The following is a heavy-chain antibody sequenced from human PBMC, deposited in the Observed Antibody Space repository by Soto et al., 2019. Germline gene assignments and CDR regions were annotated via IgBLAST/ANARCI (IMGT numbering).Heavy chain of an antibody. V-gene: IGHV3-30*18. D-gene: IGHD2-8*01. CDR3: AKDQASGNGSFDS. J-gene: IGHJ4*02. Sequence: VKLVESGGGVVQPGGSLRLSCAASGFTFNIYGMHWVRQAPDKGLEWVALISYDGSNQYYADSVKGRFTISRDNSKNTLFLQLNSLRADDTAVSYCAKDQASGNGSFDSWGQGTLFTVSS. CDR2: ISYDGSNQ. CDR1: GFTFNIYG.